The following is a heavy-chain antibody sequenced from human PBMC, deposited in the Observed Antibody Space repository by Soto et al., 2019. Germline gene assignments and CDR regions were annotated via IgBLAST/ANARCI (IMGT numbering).Heavy chain of an antibody. J-gene: IGHJ6*02. CDR2: ISSSSSYI. CDR3: ARDLNVDTANYYYYGMDV. V-gene: IGHV3-21*01. Sequence: EVQLVESGGGLVKPVGSLRLSCAASGFTFSSYSMNWVRQAPGKGLEWVSSISSSSSYIYYADSVKGRFTISRDNSKNSLYLQMNRLRAEDTAVYYCARDLNVDTANYYYYGMDVWGQGPTVTVSS. D-gene: IGHD5-18*01. CDR1: GFTFSSYS.